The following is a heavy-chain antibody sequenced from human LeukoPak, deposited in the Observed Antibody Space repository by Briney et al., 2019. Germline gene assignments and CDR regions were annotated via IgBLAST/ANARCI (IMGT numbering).Heavy chain of an antibody. D-gene: IGHD5-12*01. CDR1: GGSISSSSYY. CDR2: IYYSGST. CDR3: ARGVWIYSY. J-gene: IGHJ4*02. Sequence: SETLSLTCTVSGGSISSSSYYWGWIRQPPGKGLEWMGSIYYSGSTYYNPSLKSRVTISVDTSKNQFSLKLTSVTAVDTAVYYCARGVWIYSYWGQGTLVTVSS. V-gene: IGHV4-39*01.